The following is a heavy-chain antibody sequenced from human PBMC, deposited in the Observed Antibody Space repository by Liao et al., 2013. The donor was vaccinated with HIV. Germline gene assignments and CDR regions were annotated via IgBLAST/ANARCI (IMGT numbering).Heavy chain of an antibody. D-gene: IGHD3-3*01. CDR3: ARGQDYDFWSGYYMGGGFDY. CDR1: GGSINSGSYY. V-gene: IGHV4-61*02. CDR2: IFTSGST. J-gene: IGHJ4*02. Sequence: QVQLQESGPGLVKPSQTLSLTCTVSGGSINSGSYYWSWVRQPAGKGLEWIGRIFTSGSTNYNPSLKSRVTLSVDSSKNQFSLKLSSVTAADTAVYYCARGQDYDFWSGYYMGGGFDYWGQGTLVTVSS.